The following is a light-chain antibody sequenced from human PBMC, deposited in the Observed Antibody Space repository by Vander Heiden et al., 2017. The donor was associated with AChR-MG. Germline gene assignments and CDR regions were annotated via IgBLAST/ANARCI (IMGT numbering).Light chain of an antibody. CDR1: QSVSSY. J-gene: IGKJ2*01. V-gene: IGKV3-11*01. Sequence: EIVLTQSPATLSLSPGERATLSCRASQSVSSYLAWYQQKPGQAPRLLMYDASNRATGIPARFSGSGYGTDFTLTISSREPEDFAVYYCQQRGKWPQLTFGQGTKLEIK. CDR2: DAS. CDR3: QQRGKWPQLT.